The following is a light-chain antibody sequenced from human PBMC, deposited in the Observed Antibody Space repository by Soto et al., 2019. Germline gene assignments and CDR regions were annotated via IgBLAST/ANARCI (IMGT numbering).Light chain of an antibody. CDR2: DAS. J-gene: IGKJ5*01. CDR3: QHRMNWPLT. V-gene: IGKV3-11*01. Sequence: EIVLTQSPAPPSLSPGERATLSCRASQSVSSYLLWYQQKPGQAPRLLIYDASNRATGIPARFSGSGSETDFTLTISSLEPEDFAVYYCQHRMNWPLTFGQGTRLEIK. CDR1: QSVSSY.